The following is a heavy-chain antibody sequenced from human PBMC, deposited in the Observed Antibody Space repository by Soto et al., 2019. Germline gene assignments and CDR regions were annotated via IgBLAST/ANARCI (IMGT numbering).Heavy chain of an antibody. J-gene: IGHJ4*02. Sequence: QLQLQESGPGLVKPSETLSLTCTVSGGSISSSSYYCVWIRQPPGKGLEWIWRIYYSGSTFYNPSLTSRVTISVDPSKNQFSLKLSSVTAADTAVYYCATLWGQDWGQGTLVTVSS. CDR1: GGSISSSSYY. CDR3: ATLWGQD. D-gene: IGHD3-10*01. CDR2: IYYSGST. V-gene: IGHV4-39*01.